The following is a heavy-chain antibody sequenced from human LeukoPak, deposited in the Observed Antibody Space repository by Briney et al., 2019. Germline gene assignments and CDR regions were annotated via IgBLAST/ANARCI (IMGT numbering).Heavy chain of an antibody. V-gene: IGHV3-48*03. D-gene: IGHD4-17*01. Sequence: PGGSLRLSCAASGFTFSSYEMNWVRQAPGKGLEWVSYISSSGSTIYYADSVKGRFTISRDNAKNSLYLQMNSLRAEDTAVYYCARDSPNTVTTLQYFDYWGQGTLVTVSS. J-gene: IGHJ4*02. CDR2: ISSSGSTI. CDR3: ARDSPNTVTTLQYFDY. CDR1: GFTFSSYE.